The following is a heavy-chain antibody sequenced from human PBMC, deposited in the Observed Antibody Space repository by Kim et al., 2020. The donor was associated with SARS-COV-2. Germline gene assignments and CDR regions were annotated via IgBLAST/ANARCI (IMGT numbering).Heavy chain of an antibody. Sequence: GGSLRLSCVASGFTFSDYWMSWVRQPPGKGLQWVANINKGGSEKHYVDSVKGRFTISRDNAKNSLYLQMNSLRDDDMAVYYCARDGGASGWYIWGQGTLVTVSA. D-gene: IGHD6-19*01. V-gene: IGHV3-7*03. CDR2: INKGGSEK. J-gene: IGHJ4*02. CDR3: ARDGGASGWYI. CDR1: GFTFSDYW.